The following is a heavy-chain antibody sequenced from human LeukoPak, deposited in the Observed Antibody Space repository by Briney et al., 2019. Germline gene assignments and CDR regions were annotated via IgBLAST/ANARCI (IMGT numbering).Heavy chain of an antibody. CDR3: ARAATYGSGSYYNVIDY. CDR1: GYTFTSYD. V-gene: IGHV1-2*04. D-gene: IGHD3-10*01. Sequence: ASVKVSCKASGYTFTSYDINWVRQATGQGLEWMGWMNPNSGGTNYAQKFQGWVTMTRDTSISTAYMELSRLRSDDTAVYYCARAATYGSGSYYNVIDYWGQGTLVTVSS. CDR2: MNPNSGGT. J-gene: IGHJ4*02.